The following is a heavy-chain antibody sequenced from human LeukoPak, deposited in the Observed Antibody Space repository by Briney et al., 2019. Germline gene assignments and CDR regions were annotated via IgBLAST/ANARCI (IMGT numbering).Heavy chain of an antibody. J-gene: IGHJ3*02. Sequence: ASVKVSCKASGYTFTGYYMHWVRQAPGQGLEWMGWINPNSGGTNYAQKFQGRVTITADKSTSTAYMELSSLRSEDTAVYYCARTTEAFDIWGQGTMVTVSS. CDR3: ARTTEAFDI. CDR1: GYTFTGYY. D-gene: IGHD1-1*01. CDR2: INPNSGGT. V-gene: IGHV1-2*02.